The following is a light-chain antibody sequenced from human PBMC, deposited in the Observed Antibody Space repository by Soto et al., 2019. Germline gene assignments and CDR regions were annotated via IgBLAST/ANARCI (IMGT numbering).Light chain of an antibody. J-gene: IGLJ3*02. V-gene: IGLV2-14*01. CDR1: SSDVGGYKF. CDR2: EAS. CDR3: SSYTTSDTWV. Sequence: QSVLTQTASVSGSPGQSITISCTGTSSDVGGYKFVSWYQQHPGKAPKLIIYEASNRPSGVSNRFSGSKSGNTASLTVSGLQAEDEADYYCSSYTTSDTWVFGGGTKLTVL.